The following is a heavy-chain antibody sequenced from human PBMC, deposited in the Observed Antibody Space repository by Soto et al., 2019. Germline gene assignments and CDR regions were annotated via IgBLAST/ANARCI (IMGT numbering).Heavy chain of an antibody. Sequence: NPGGSLRLSCAASGFTFSNAWMSWVRQAPGKGLEWVGRIKSKTDGGTTDYAAPVKGRFTISRDDSKNTLYLQMNSLKTEDTAVYYCTTDRPGRGGYYDSSGYNDYWGQGTLVTVSS. CDR1: GFTFSNAW. CDR2: IKSKTDGGTT. D-gene: IGHD3-22*01. CDR3: TTDRPGRGGYYDSSGYNDY. V-gene: IGHV3-15*01. J-gene: IGHJ4*02.